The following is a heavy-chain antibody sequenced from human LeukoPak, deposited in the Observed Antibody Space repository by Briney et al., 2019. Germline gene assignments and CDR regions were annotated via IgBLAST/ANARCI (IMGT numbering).Heavy chain of an antibody. Sequence: PSETLSLTCTVSGGSISSSSYYWGWIRQPPGKGLEWIGCIYYSGSTYYNPSLKSRVTISLDMSRNQFSLRLSSVTAADTAVYYCARGRSAVGTPDYYYYFGMDVWGKGTTVTVS. J-gene: IGHJ6*04. V-gene: IGHV4-39*07. CDR2: IYYSGST. CDR3: ARGRSAVGTPDYYYYFGMDV. D-gene: IGHD4-23*01. CDR1: GGSISSSSYY.